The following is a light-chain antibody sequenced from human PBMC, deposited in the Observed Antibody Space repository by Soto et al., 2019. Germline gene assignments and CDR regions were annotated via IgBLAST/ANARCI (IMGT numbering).Light chain of an antibody. V-gene: IGKV3-20*01. CDR1: QSVSSNY. CDR2: GAS. Sequence: EIVLTQSPGTLSLSPGERATLSCRASQSVSSNYLAWYQQKPGQGTRLLIYGASSRATGIPDRFSGSGSGTDFTLTISRLEPEDFAVYYCQQYGSSPPWTFGQGTKVEI. J-gene: IGKJ1*01. CDR3: QQYGSSPPWT.